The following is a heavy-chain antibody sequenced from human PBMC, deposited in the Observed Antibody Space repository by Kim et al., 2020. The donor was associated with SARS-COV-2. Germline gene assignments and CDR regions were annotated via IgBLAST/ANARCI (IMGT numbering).Heavy chain of an antibody. V-gene: IGHV1-2*02. CDR3: ARAGLYYDFWSGSKIDAFDI. D-gene: IGHD3-3*01. CDR1: GYTFTGYY. CDR2: INPNSGGT. J-gene: IGHJ3*02. Sequence: ASVKVSCKASGYTFTGYYMHWVRQAPGQGLEWMGWINPNSGGTNYAQKFQGRVTMTRDTSISTAYMELSRLRSDDTAVYYCARAGLYYDFWSGSKIDAFDIWGQGTMVTVSS.